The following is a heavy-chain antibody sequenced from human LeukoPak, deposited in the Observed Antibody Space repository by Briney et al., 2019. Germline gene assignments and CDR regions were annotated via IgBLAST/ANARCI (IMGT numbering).Heavy chain of an antibody. Sequence: GASVKVSCKASVYTFTDYYMHWVRQAPGQGFEGMGWINPNDGDTYYAQKFQGRVTMTRDTSISTAHMEVSRLRSDDTAVYYCARANFLYCSSTSCLFDYWGQGTLVTVSS. CDR2: INPNDGDT. J-gene: IGHJ4*02. D-gene: IGHD2-2*01. CDR3: ARANFLYCSSTSCLFDY. V-gene: IGHV1-2*02. CDR1: VYTFTDYY.